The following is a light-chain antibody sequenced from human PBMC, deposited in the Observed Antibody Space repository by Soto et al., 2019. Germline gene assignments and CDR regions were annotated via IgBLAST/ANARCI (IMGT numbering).Light chain of an antibody. Sequence: DIQMTQSPSSLSASVGDRVTITCQASQDISNYLNWYQQKPGKAPKLLIYDASNLETGVPSRFSGSGSGTDFTFTISSLQPEDIATYYCQQNDNRPPTFGQGTKLEIK. CDR2: DAS. V-gene: IGKV1-33*01. J-gene: IGKJ2*01. CDR1: QDISNY. CDR3: QQNDNRPPT.